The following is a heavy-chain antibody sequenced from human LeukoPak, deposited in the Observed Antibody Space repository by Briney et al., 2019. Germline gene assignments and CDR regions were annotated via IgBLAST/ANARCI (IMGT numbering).Heavy chain of an antibody. Sequence: ASVKVSCKAPGYTFTSYYMHWVRQAPGQGLEWMGIIYPSGGSTSYVQKFQGRVTMTRDTSTSTVYMELSSLRSEDTAVYYCTREAPQTFYFDYWGQGTLVTVSS. CDR1: GYTFTSYY. D-gene: IGHD3-16*01. CDR3: TREAPQTFYFDY. J-gene: IGHJ4*02. CDR2: IYPSGGST. V-gene: IGHV1-46*01.